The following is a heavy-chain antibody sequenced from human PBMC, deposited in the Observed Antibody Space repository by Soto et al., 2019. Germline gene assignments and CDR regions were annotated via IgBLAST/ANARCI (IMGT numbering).Heavy chain of an antibody. V-gene: IGHV1-46*01. Sequence: QVQLMQSGAEVKKPGASVKVACKTSGFTFSKYYMHWLRQVPGQGLEWVGVINPSGRTTSYAQKFLGRVTVTRDASTATVYLELNTLRSGDTAVYYCAITEQWLKNGAFDIWGQGTKIIVSS. D-gene: IGHD6-19*01. CDR2: INPSGRTT. CDR1: GFTFSKYY. J-gene: IGHJ3*02. CDR3: AITEQWLKNGAFDI.